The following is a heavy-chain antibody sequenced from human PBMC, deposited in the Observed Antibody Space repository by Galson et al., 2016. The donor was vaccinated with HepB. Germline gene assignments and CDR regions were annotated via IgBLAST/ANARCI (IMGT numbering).Heavy chain of an antibody. V-gene: IGHV1-58*02. CDR2: IVVGSGNT. D-gene: IGHD3-9*01. CDR1: GFTSSSTV. Sequence: SVKVSCKAPGFTSSSTVMHWVRQARGQSLEWVGWIVVGSGNTNYAPKFQERVSITRDMSTTTAYMELSSLTSEDTAVYSCASWRGANSDWSGPFDDWGQGTLVTVSS. J-gene: IGHJ4*02. CDR3: ASWRGANSDWSGPFDD.